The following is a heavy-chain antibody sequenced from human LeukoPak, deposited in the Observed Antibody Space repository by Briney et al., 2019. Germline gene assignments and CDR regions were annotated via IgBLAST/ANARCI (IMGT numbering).Heavy chain of an antibody. V-gene: IGHV1-69*04. Sequence: ASVKVSCKASGGTFSSYAISWVRQAPGQGLEWMGRIIPILGIANYAQKFQGRVTITADKSTSTAYMELSSLRSEDTAVYYCASPSRVSAGGYGMDVWGQGTTVTVSS. CDR1: GGTFSSYA. CDR3: ASPSRVSAGGYGMDV. D-gene: IGHD2-2*01. J-gene: IGHJ6*02. CDR2: IIPILGIA.